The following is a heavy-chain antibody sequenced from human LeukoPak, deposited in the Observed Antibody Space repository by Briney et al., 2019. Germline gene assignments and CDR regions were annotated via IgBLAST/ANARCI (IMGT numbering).Heavy chain of an antibody. J-gene: IGHJ4*02. CDR1: GFTFSTYG. CDR3: ARIIGISGTYPTDY. Sequence: GGSLRLSCAASGFTFSTYGMSWVRQAPGKGLEWVSSISSTSTYIYYADSMKGRFIISRDNARNSLYLEMNSLRAEDTAVYYCARIIGISGTYPTDYWGQGTLVTASS. D-gene: IGHD1-26*01. V-gene: IGHV3-21*06. CDR2: ISSTSTYI.